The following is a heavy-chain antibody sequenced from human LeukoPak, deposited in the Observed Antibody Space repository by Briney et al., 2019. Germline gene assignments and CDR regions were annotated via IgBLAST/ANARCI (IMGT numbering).Heavy chain of an antibody. CDR3: AADRGDYSGSYWTAFDI. J-gene: IGHJ3*02. V-gene: IGHV1-24*01. D-gene: IGHD1-26*01. CDR2: FDPEDGEI. Sequence: EASVKVSCKLSEYTLTELSMHSVRQAPGKGLEWLGGFDPEDGEIIYAQKFQGRVTMSDDTSTDTAYMELGSLRSDDTAVYYCAADRGDYSGSYWTAFDIWGQGTMVTDSS. CDR1: EYTLTELS.